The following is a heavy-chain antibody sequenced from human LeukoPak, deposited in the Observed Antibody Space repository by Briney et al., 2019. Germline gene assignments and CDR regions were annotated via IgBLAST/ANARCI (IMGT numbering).Heavy chain of an antibody. J-gene: IGHJ5*02. CDR2: ISGSGGST. D-gene: IGHD2-21*01. CDR3: AKAYSPRDWFDP. CDR1: GFTFSSYA. V-gene: IGHV3-23*01. Sequence: GGSLRLSCAASGFTFSSYAMSWVRQAPGKGLEWVSAISGSGGSTYYADSVKGRFTISRDNSKNTVYLQMNSLRAEDTAVYYCAKAYSPRDWFDPWGQGTLVTVSS.